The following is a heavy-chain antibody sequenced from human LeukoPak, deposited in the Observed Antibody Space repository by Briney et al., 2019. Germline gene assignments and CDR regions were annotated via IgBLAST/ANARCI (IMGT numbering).Heavy chain of an antibody. CDR1: GFTFNSYN. J-gene: IGHJ4*02. D-gene: IGHD1-26*01. Sequence: GGSLRLSCAASGFTFNSYNMNWVRQAPGKGLEWVGRIKSKTDGGTTDYAAPVKGRFTISRDNAKNSLYLQMNSLRAEDTAVYYCARATWAPVLGYWGQGTLVTVSS. V-gene: IGHV3-15*01. CDR3: ARATWAPVLGY. CDR2: IKSKTDGGTT.